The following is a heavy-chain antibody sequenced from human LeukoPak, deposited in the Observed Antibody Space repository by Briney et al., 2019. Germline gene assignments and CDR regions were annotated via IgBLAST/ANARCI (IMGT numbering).Heavy chain of an antibody. CDR3: ARGYCTNGVCYNFDY. Sequence: GGSLRLSCAASWFTVSSNYMSWVRQAPGKGLEWVPVIYSGGSTYYADSVKGRFTISRDNSKNTLYLQMNSLRAEDTAVYYCARGYCTNGVCYNFDYWGQGTLVTVSS. CDR2: IYSGGST. D-gene: IGHD2-8*01. CDR1: WFTVSSNY. J-gene: IGHJ4*02. V-gene: IGHV3-53*01.